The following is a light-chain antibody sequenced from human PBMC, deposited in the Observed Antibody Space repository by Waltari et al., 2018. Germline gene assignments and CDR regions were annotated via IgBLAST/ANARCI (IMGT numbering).Light chain of an antibody. Sequence: EIVLTQSPGTLSLSPGERATLSCRASQSVSSSYLAWYQQKPGQAPRLLIYGASSRATGIPDRFSGSGSGTDCTLTISRLESEDFAVYYCQQYGSSPRGFTFGPGTKVDIK. CDR1: QSVSSSY. CDR2: GAS. V-gene: IGKV3-20*01. CDR3: QQYGSSPRGFT. J-gene: IGKJ3*01.